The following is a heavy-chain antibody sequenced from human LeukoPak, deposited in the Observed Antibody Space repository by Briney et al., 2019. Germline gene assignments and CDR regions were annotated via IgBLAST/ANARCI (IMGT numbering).Heavy chain of an antibody. Sequence: PGGSLRLSCAASGFTFSSYDMHWVRQAPGKGLEWVSAIGTAGDTYYPGSVKGRFTISRENAKNSLYLQMNSLRAGDTAVYYCARGGTGDDAFDIWGQGTMVTVSS. CDR2: IGTAGDT. D-gene: IGHD2-15*01. CDR3: ARGGTGDDAFDI. CDR1: GFTFSSYD. V-gene: IGHV3-13*01. J-gene: IGHJ3*02.